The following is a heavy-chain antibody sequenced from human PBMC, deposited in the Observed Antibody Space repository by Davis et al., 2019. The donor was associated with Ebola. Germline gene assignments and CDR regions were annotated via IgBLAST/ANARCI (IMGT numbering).Heavy chain of an antibody. CDR2: IYYSGST. D-gene: IGHD2-21*01. V-gene: IGHV4-59*08. CDR1: GGSISSYY. Sequence: PSETLSLTCTVSGGSISSYYWSWIRQPPGKGLEWIGYIYYSGSTYYNPSLKSRVTISVDTSKNQFSLKLSSVTAADTAVYYCARAYCGGDCHLSVFDPWGQGTLVTVSS. CDR3: ARAYCGGDCHLSVFDP. J-gene: IGHJ5*02.